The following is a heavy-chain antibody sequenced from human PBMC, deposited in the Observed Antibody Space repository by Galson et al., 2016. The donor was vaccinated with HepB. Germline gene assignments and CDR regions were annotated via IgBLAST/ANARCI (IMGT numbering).Heavy chain of an antibody. D-gene: IGHD5-12*01. V-gene: IGHV3-48*01. CDR1: GFPFNTYT. CDR2: VSGSSDTL. Sequence: SLRLSCAASGFPFNTYTMNWVRQAPGKGLEWLSCVSGSSDTLHYADSVKGRFTSSRDNAKNSLFLQMKSLGVEDTALYYCARDMGNYDDWYFELWGRGTLVTVSS. J-gene: IGHJ2*01. CDR3: ARDMGNYDDWYFEL.